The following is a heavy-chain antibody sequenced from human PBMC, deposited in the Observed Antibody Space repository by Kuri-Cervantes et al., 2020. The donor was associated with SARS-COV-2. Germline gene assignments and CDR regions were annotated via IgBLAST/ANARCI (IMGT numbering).Heavy chain of an antibody. Sequence: ESLKISCAVSGYSISSGYYWGWIRQPPGKGLEWIGSIYHSGSTYYNPSLKSRVTISVDTSKNQFSLKLSSVTAADTAVYYCASVPYGSGSYAYYFDYWGQGTLVTDSS. CDR3: ASVPYGSGSYAYYFDY. D-gene: IGHD3-10*01. V-gene: IGHV4-38-2*01. CDR1: GYSISSGYY. CDR2: IYHSGST. J-gene: IGHJ4*02.